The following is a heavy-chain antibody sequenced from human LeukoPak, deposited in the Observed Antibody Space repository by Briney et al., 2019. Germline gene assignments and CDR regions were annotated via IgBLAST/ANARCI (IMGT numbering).Heavy chain of an antibody. CDR3: AKDKSGSSWYGRFDY. Sequence: GGSLGLPCAASGFTFSSYAMSWVRQAPGKGLEWVSAISGSGGSTYYADSVKGRFTISRDNSKNTLYLQMNSLRAEDTAVYYCAKDKSGSSWYGRFDYWGQGTLVTVSS. D-gene: IGHD6-13*01. CDR1: GFTFSSYA. J-gene: IGHJ4*02. CDR2: ISGSGGST. V-gene: IGHV3-23*01.